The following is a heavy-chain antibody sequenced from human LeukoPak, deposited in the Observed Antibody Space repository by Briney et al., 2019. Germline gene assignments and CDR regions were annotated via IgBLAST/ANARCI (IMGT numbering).Heavy chain of an antibody. CDR2: ISYDGSNK. J-gene: IGHJ4*02. CDR3: AKDLSGTLDC. D-gene: IGHD1-26*01. V-gene: IGHV3-30*18. Sequence: PGGCLRLSCAASVFTFSSYCMHWVRQAPGKGLEWVAVISYDGSNKYYADSVKGRFAISRDNSKNTLYLQMNSLRAEDTAVYYCAKDLSGTLDCWGQGTLVTVSS. CDR1: VFTFSSYC.